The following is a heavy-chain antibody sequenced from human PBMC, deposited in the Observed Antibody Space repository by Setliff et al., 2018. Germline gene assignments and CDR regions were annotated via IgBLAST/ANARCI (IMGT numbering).Heavy chain of an antibody. J-gene: IGHJ4*02. CDR2: IYHSGSS. CDR1: GGSINSMSYY. V-gene: IGHV4-39*07. D-gene: IGHD7-27*01. CDR3: AKFGPLDLTGDWAFDN. Sequence: SETLSLTCTVSGGSINSMSYYWGWIRQPPGKGLEWIGSIYHSGSSYYNPSLRSRVTISVDTSKNQFSLILRSVTAADTAVYYCAKFGPLDLTGDWAFDNWGQGTLVTVSS.